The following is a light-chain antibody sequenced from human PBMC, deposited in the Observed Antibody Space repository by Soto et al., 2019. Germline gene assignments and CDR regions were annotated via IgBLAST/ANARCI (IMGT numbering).Light chain of an antibody. CDR2: EVN. V-gene: IGLV2-23*02. CDR1: SSDVGSYNL. CDR3: CSYAGTSTFVV. J-gene: IGLJ2*01. Sequence: QSALTQPASVSGSPGQPITISCTGTSSDVGSYNLVSWYQQHPGKAPKLMIYEVNKRPSGVPNRFSGSKSGNTASLTISGLQAEDEADYYCCSYAGTSTFVVFGGGTKVTVL.